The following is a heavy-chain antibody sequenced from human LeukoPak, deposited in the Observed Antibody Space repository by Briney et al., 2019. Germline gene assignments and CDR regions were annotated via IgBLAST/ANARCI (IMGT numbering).Heavy chain of an antibody. V-gene: IGHV3-30*19. CDR1: GFTFSSYG. J-gene: IGHJ4*02. CDR3: ARGATVTNGGFDY. CDR2: ISYDGSNK. D-gene: IGHD2-8*01. Sequence: GGSLRLSCAASGFTFSSYGMHWVRQAPGKGLEWVAVISYDGSNKYYADSVKGRSTISRDNSKNTLYLQMNDLRAEDTAVYYCARGATVTNGGFDYWGQGTLVTVSS.